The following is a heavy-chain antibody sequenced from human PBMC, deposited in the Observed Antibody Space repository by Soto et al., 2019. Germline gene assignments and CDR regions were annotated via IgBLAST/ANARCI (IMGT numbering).Heavy chain of an antibody. V-gene: IGHV3-33*01. CDR1: GFTFSSHG. J-gene: IGHJ6*02. Sequence: QVQLVESGGGVVQPGRSLRLSCAASGFTFSSHGMHWVRQAPGKGLEWVAVIWFDGSNKYYADSVKGRFTISRDNSKNTLNLQMTSLRAEDTAVYYCARDRGYSGYDSPRYYYGMDVWGQGTTVTVSS. CDR3: ARDRGYSGYDSPRYYYGMDV. CDR2: IWFDGSNK. D-gene: IGHD5-12*01.